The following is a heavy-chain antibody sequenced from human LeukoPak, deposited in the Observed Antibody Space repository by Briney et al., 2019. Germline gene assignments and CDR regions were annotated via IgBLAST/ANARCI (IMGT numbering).Heavy chain of an antibody. Sequence: GRSLRLSCAASGFTFSSYGMHWVRQAPGKGLGWVAVIWYDGSNKYYADSVKGRFTISRDNSKNTLYLQMNSLRAEDTAVYYCAREGYSYGTQCFDYWGQGTLVTVSS. J-gene: IGHJ4*02. CDR1: GFTFSSYG. CDR2: IWYDGSNK. D-gene: IGHD5-18*01. CDR3: AREGYSYGTQCFDY. V-gene: IGHV3-33*01.